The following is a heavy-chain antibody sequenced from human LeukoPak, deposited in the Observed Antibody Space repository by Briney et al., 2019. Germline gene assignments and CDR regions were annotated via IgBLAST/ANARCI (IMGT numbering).Heavy chain of an antibody. V-gene: IGHV3-30*02. D-gene: IGHD3-22*01. CDR1: GFTFSDYD. J-gene: IGHJ4*02. CDR3: AKGRYHDSSGYPIDY. CDR2: IRYDGNIK. Sequence: GGSLRLSCAASGFTFSDYDIHWVRQAPGKGLEWVAFIRYDGNIKYFADSVKGRFTISRDNSKNTLYLQMNNLKTEDTAVYHCAKGRYHDSSGYPIDYWGQGTLVTVSS.